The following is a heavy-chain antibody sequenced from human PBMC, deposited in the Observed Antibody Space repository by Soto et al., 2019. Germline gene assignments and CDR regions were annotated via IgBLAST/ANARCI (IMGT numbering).Heavy chain of an antibody. CDR2: MSGSGGTS. Sequence: EVQLLESGGRLVEPGESLRLSCAASGFIFSSYAMSWVRQAPGKGLEWVSGMSGSGGTSYYTDSGKGRFTISRDNSKKTLYLQMNSLRVDDTALYYCAKGPIFGVENIYDYWGQGTLVTVSS. CDR3: AKGPIFGVENIYDY. D-gene: IGHD3-3*01. J-gene: IGHJ4*02. CDR1: GFIFSSYA. V-gene: IGHV3-23*01.